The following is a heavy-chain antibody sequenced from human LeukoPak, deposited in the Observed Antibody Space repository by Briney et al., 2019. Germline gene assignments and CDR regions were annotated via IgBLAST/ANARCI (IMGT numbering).Heavy chain of an antibody. CDR1: GYTFTSYD. Sequence: ASVKVSCKASGYTFTSYDINWVRQATGQGLDGMGWMNPNSGNTVYAQKFQGRVTMTRDTSISTAYMELSSLRSEDTAVYYCARGKDGYNYVPDSWGQGTLVTVSS. V-gene: IGHV1-8*01. D-gene: IGHD5-24*01. CDR2: MNPNSGNT. J-gene: IGHJ4*02. CDR3: ARGKDGYNYVPDS.